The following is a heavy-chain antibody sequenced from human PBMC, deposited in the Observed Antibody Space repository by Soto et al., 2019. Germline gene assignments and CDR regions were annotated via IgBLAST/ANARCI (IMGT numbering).Heavy chain of an antibody. V-gene: IGHV3-21*01. Sequence: GGSLRLSCAASGFTFSSYSMNWVRQAPGKGLEWVSSISSSSSYIYYADSVKGRFTISRVNAKNSLYLQMNSLRAEDTAVYYCVAIYGSGSYPFDYWGQGTLVTVSS. CDR1: GFTFSSYS. CDR2: ISSSSSYI. J-gene: IGHJ4*02. CDR3: VAIYGSGSYPFDY. D-gene: IGHD3-10*01.